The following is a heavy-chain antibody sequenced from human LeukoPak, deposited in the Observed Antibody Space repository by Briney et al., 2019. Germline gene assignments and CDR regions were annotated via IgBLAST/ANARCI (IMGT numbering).Heavy chain of an antibody. Sequence: SETMSLTCAVSGYSISNGYYWVWIRQPPGRGLEWIGSLCHSDSAYYNTSLRSRVSMSVDTSKNQFSLTLSFVTAADTAVYYCARQHDSYYYYYIDVWGSGTTVTVSS. V-gene: IGHV4-38-2*01. CDR3: ARQHDSYYYYYIDV. J-gene: IGHJ6*03. CDR2: LCHSDSA. CDR1: GYSISNGYY.